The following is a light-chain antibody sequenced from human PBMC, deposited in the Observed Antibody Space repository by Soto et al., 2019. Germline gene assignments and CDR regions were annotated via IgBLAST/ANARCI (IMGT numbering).Light chain of an antibody. CDR3: QQYSKWPT. CDR1: QSVSGN. J-gene: IGKJ5*01. Sequence: EIVMTQSPATLSVSPGDRATLSCRASQSVSGNLAWYQQKPGQAPRLLIYDTASRATAIPARFSGSGSGTEFTLTISSRQSEDFAVYYCQQYSKWPTFGQATRLEIK. V-gene: IGKV3-15*01. CDR2: DTA.